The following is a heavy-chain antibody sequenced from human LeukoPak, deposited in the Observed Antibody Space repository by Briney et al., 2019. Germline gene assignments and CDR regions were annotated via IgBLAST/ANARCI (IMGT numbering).Heavy chain of an antibody. V-gene: IGHV3-11*04. D-gene: IGHD2-2*01. J-gene: IGHJ4*02. Sequence: GESLKISCAASGFTFSDYYMNWIRQAPGKGLEWISYMSSSGSTISYADSVTGRFTVSRDNAKNSLYLQMDSLRAEDTAVYYCARSILPAANAIDYWGQGTLLTVSS. CDR2: MSSSGSTI. CDR1: GFTFSDYY. CDR3: ARSILPAANAIDY.